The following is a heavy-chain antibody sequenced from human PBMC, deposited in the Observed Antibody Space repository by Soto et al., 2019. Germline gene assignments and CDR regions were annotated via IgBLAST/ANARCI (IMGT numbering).Heavy chain of an antibody. V-gene: IGHV1-58*01. D-gene: IGHD3-22*01. CDR2: IVVGSGNT. CDR1: GFTFTSSA. Sequence: SVKVSCKASGFTFTSSAVQWVRQARGQRLEWIGWIVVGSGNTNYAQEFQERVTITRDMSTSTAYMELSSLRSEDTAVYYCAAGSSYYYDSSGYYQGTRAYYYGMDVWGQGTTVTVSS. J-gene: IGHJ6*02. CDR3: AAGSSYYYDSSGYYQGTRAYYYGMDV.